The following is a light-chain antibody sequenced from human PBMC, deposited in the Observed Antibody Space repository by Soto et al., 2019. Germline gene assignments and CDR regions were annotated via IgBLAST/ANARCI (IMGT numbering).Light chain of an antibody. V-gene: IGLV1-47*01. CDR1: NSNIGHNY. J-gene: IGLJ1*01. CDR2: RRN. CDR3: ASWDDSLSGYV. Sequence: QSVLSHPPSASWTPGHTVTISCSGSNSNIGHNYVDWYQQLPGTAPRLLISRRNERPSGVPDRFSGSKSGTSASLAISGLRPEDEDDYSCASWDDSLSGYVLGTGTKV.